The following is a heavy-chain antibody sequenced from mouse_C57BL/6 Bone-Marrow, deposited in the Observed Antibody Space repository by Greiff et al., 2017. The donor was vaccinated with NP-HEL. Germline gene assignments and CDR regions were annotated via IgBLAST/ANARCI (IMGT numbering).Heavy chain of an antibody. V-gene: IGHV5-17*01. D-gene: IGHD3-2*02. Sequence: EVKLMESGGGLVKPGGSLKLSYAASGFTFSDYGMHWVRQAPEKGLEWVAYISSGSSTIYYADTVKGRFTISRDNAKNTLFLQMTSLRSEDTAMYYCARFRLLDYWGQGTTLTVSS. CDR1: GFTFSDYG. CDR2: ISSGSSTI. J-gene: IGHJ2*01. CDR3: ARFRLLDY.